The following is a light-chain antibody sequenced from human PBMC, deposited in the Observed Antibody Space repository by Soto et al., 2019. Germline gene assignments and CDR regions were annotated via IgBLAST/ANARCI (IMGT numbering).Light chain of an antibody. CDR1: QSVASS. V-gene: IGKV3-15*01. J-gene: IGKJ2*01. CDR3: QQYHNWPTQYT. CDR2: GAS. Sequence: EIVMTQSPASLSVSPGDGVTLSCRASQSVASSVAWYQQKLGQGPRLLIHGASTRLSCVPARFSGSGSATDFTLTISSLQSQDYAVYYCQQYHNWPTQYTVGQGTELQIK.